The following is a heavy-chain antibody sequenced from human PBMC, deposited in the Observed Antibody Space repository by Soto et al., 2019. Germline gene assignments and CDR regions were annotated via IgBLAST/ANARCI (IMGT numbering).Heavy chain of an antibody. CDR2: IDYSGTT. J-gene: IGHJ4*02. CDR3: AALGDYYGSGSYYTFDY. Sequence: SETLSLTCTVSRGSISSYYWSWIRQPPGKLLEWIAYIDYSGTTAYNLSLKSRVTISIDTSKIQFSLKLSSLRSEDTAVFYCAALGDYYGSGSYYTFDYWGQGTLVTVSS. D-gene: IGHD3-10*01. V-gene: IGHV4-59*12. CDR1: RGSISSYY.